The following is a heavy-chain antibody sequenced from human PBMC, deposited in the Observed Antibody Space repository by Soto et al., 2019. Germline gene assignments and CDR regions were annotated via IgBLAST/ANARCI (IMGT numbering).Heavy chain of an antibody. J-gene: IGHJ6*03. D-gene: IGHD3-3*01. CDR2: MNPNSGNT. CDR1: GYTFTSYD. V-gene: IGHV1-8*01. CDR3: AGVFGGVTADYYYYYMDV. Sequence: ASVKVSCKASGYTFTSYDINWVRQATGQGLEWMGWMNPNSGNTGYAQKFQGRVTMTRNTSISTAYMELSSLRSEDTALYYCAGVFGGVTADYYYYYMDVWGKGTTVTFSS.